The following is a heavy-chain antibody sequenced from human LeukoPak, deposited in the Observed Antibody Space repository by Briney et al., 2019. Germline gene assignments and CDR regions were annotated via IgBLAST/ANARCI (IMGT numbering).Heavy chain of an antibody. Sequence: GRSLRLSCAASGFTFSSYGMHWVRQAPGKGLEWVAVISYDGSNKYYADSVKGRFTVSRDNSKNSLYLQMNSLRAEDTAVYYCARYCSSTSCSYYYYYGMDAWGQGTTVTVSS. J-gene: IGHJ6*02. V-gene: IGHV3-30*03. D-gene: IGHD2-2*01. CDR1: GFTFSSYG. CDR3: ARYCSSTSCSYYYYYGMDA. CDR2: ISYDGSNK.